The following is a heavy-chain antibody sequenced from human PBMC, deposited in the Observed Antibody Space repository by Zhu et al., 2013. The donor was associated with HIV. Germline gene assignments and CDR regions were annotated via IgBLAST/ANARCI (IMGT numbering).Heavy chain of an antibody. V-gene: IGHV1-69*01. D-gene: IGHD5-18*01. Sequence: QVQLVQSGAEVKQPGASVKVSCTAFGYIFTAYYIHWVRQAPGQRLEWMGGIIPIFGTINYAQKFQGRVTIIADELRNTTYMQLRSLRSDDTAVYFCARDGEEYTLDNWFDPWGQGTLVTVSS. CDR1: GYIFTAYY. J-gene: IGHJ5*02. CDR2: IIPIFGTI. CDR3: ARDGEEYTLDNWFDP.